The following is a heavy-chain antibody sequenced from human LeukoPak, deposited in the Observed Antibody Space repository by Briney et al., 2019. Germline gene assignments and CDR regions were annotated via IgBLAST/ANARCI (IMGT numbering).Heavy chain of an antibody. Sequence: GGSLRLSCAASGFTFSSYAMSWVRQAPGKGLEWVSAISGSGGSTYYADSVKGRFTISRDNSKNTLYLQMNSLRAEDTAVYYCAKDSNELVVVTAIPLDAFDIWGQGTMVTVSS. J-gene: IGHJ3*02. CDR2: ISGSGGST. D-gene: IGHD2-21*02. V-gene: IGHV3-23*01. CDR3: AKDSNELVVVTAIPLDAFDI. CDR1: GFTFSSYA.